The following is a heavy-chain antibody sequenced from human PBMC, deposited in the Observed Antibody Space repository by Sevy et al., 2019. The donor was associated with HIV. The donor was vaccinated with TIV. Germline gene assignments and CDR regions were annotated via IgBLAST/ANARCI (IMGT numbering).Heavy chain of an antibody. J-gene: IGHJ4*02. CDR3: ARDGGGDYFDY. CDR2: ISYDGRNE. D-gene: IGHD3-10*01. CDR1: GFSFRRYA. Sequence: GGSLRLSCEASGFSFRRYAMHWVRQAPGKGLEWVTVISYDGRNEYYVDSVKGRFTISRDNSKNTLYLQMNSLRPEDTAIYYWARDGGGDYFDYWGQGTLVTVSS. V-gene: IGHV3-30*04.